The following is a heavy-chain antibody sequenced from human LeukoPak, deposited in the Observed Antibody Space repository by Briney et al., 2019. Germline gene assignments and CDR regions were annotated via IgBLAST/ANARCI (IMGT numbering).Heavy chain of an antibody. V-gene: IGHV1-8*01. D-gene: IGHD3-22*01. J-gene: IGHJ4*02. CDR3: ARWAYFFDSSGYYYYFDF. Sequence: ASVTVSCKASGYTFTSYDINWVRQATGQGLEWMGWMNPNSDTTAYAQKFQGRVTLTRNTSINTAYMELSSLRSEDTAVYYCARWAYFFDSSGYYYYFDFWGPGTLVTVSS. CDR2: MNPNSDTT. CDR1: GYTFTSYD.